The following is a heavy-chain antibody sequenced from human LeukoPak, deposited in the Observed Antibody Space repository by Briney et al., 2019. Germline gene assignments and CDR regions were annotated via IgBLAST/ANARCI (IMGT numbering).Heavy chain of an antibody. D-gene: IGHD3-22*01. Sequence: GGSLRLSCAASGFTFDDYAMHWARQAPGKGLEWVSGISWNSGSIGYADSVKGRFTISRDNAKNSLYLQMNSLRAEDTALYYCAKDEAYDSSGYFDYWGQGTLVTVSS. CDR3: AKDEAYDSSGYFDY. J-gene: IGHJ4*02. CDR1: GFTFDDYA. V-gene: IGHV3-9*01. CDR2: ISWNSGSI.